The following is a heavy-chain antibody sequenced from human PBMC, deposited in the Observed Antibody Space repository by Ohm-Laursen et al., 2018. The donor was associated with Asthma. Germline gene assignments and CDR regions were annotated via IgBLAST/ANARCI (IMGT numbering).Heavy chain of an antibody. CDR3: ARDREVAILDV. V-gene: IGHV3-30*14. Sequence: SLRLSCAASGFTVSINYMSCDRQAPGKGLERAAVISYDGSNKDYADSVKGLFTITRDNSKNTVYLQMISLRAEVTAVYYCARDREVAILDVWGQGTTVTVSS. J-gene: IGHJ6*02. CDR2: ISYDGSNK. D-gene: IGHD3-3*02. CDR1: GFTVSINY.